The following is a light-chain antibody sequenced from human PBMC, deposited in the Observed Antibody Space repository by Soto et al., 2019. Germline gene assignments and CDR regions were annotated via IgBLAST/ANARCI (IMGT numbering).Light chain of an antibody. Sequence: DIQMTQSACTLSAYVEDRVTITCRASQSISNWLAWYQQKPGKAPELLIYDASTLESGVPSRFSGGGSGTEFTLTIASFQPEDFAAYYSQQDSSYSPLTFAGGTKVDIK. V-gene: IGKV1-5*01. CDR1: QSISNW. CDR2: DAS. J-gene: IGKJ4*01. CDR3: QQDSSYSPLT.